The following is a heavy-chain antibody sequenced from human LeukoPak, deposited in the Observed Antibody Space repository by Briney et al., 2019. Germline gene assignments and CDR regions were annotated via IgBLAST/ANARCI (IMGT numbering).Heavy chain of an antibody. J-gene: IGHJ4*02. CDR1: GFTFSSYD. CDR3: ARANTPFADY. CDR2: ISYDGSNK. Sequence: GGSLRLSCAASGFTFSSYDMHWVRQAPGKGLEWVAVISYDGSNKYHADSVKGRFAISRDNSKNTVYLQMNSLRVEDTAVYYCARANTPFADYWGQGTLVTVSS. D-gene: IGHD2-2*02. V-gene: IGHV3-30*09.